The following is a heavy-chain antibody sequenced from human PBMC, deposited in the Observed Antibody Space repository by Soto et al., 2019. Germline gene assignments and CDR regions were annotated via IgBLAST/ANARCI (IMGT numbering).Heavy chain of an antibody. J-gene: IGHJ6*02. CDR3: ARLPVATLHGSYYYYGMDV. Sequence: SVKVSCKASGGTFSSYAISWVRQAPGQGLEWMGGIIPIFGTANYAQKFQGRVTITTDKSTSTAYMELSSLRSEDTAVYYCARLPVATLHGSYYYYGMDVWGQGTTVTVSS. V-gene: IGHV1-69*05. CDR2: IIPIFGTA. D-gene: IGHD5-12*01. CDR1: GGTFSSYA.